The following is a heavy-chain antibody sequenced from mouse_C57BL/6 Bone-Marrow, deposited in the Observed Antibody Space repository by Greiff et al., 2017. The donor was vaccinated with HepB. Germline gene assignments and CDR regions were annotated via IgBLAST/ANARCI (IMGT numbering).Heavy chain of an antibody. CDR1: GFTFTDYY. Sequence: EVMLVESGGGLVQPGGSLSFSCAASGFTFTDYYMSWVRQPPGKALEWLGFIRNKANGYTTEYSASVKGRFTISRDNSQSILYLQMNALRAEDSATYYCASKRHWYFDVWGTGTTVTVSS. J-gene: IGHJ1*03. CDR2: IRNKANGYTT. CDR3: ASKRHWYFDV. V-gene: IGHV7-3*01.